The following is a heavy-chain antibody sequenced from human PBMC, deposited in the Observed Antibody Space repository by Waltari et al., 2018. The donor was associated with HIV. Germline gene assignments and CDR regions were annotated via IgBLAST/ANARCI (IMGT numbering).Heavy chain of an antibody. V-gene: IGHV3-74*01. CDR2: VNGDASST. J-gene: IGHJ4*02. D-gene: IGHD3-3*01. Sequence: EVELVESGGGLVQPGGSLRLPCAASRFNFSNYWISWVRQVPGKGLVWVSRVNGDASSTDYADSVRGRFTISRDNAKNTVFLQMDSLRAEDTAVYYCTRAVFWSTFFSDNFFDYWGQGTPLTVSS. CDR1: RFNFSNYW. CDR3: TRAVFWSTFFSDNFFDY.